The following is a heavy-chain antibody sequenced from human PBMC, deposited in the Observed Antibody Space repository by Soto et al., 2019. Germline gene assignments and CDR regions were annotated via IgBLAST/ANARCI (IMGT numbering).Heavy chain of an antibody. CDR2: MNAKSGDT. V-gene: IGHV1-8*01. D-gene: IGHD2-21*01. CDR1: GYTFSDFD. Sequence: QAHLEQSGAELKRPGTSVKVSCKASGYTFSDFDINWLRQASGQGPEWMGWMNAKSGDTFFPQRFQGKFEMSWDTSLSTAYMEVGSLTSDDTAIYYCERGNPFNSAGFDVWGQGTTVAVSS. CDR3: ERGNPFNSAGFDV. J-gene: IGHJ6*02.